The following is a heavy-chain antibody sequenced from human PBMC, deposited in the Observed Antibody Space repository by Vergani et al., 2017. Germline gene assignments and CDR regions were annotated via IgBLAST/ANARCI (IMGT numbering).Heavy chain of an antibody. V-gene: IGHV5-51*01. CDR3: ARRPXYYGSGSYYGAFDI. CDR2: IYPGDSDT. CDR1: GYSFTSYW. D-gene: IGHD3-10*01. J-gene: IGHJ3*02. Sequence: EVQLVQSGAEVKKPGESLKISCKGSGYSFTSYWIGWVRQMPGKGLEWMGIIYPGDSDTRYSPSFQGQVTISADKSISTAYLQWSSLKASDTAMYYCARRPXYYGSGSYYGAFDIWGQGTMVTVSS.